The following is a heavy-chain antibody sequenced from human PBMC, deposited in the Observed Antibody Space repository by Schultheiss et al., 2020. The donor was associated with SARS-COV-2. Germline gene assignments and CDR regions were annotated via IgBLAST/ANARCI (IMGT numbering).Heavy chain of an antibody. CDR2: IYYSGST. V-gene: IGHV4-39*01. CDR3: ASTSDIVVAVATT. Sequence: SETLSLTCTVSGGSISSSSYYWGWIRQPPGKGLEWIGSIYYSGSTYYNPSLKSRVTISVDTSKNQFSLKLSSVTAADTAVYYCASTSDIVVAVATTWGQGTLLTVSS. CDR1: GGSISSSSYY. J-gene: IGHJ1*01. D-gene: IGHD2-15*01.